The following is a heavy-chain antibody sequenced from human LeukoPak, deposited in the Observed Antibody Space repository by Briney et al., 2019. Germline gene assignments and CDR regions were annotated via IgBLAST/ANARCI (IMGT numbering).Heavy chain of an antibody. Sequence: SETLSLTCAVYGGSFIGYYWSWIRQPPGKGLDWIGEINHSGSTNYNPSLKSRVTISVDTSKNQFSLKLSSVTAPDTAVYYCARAGLGYCSGGSCYWFDPWGQGTLVTVSS. CDR1: GGSFIGYY. D-gene: IGHD2-15*01. CDR2: INHSGST. J-gene: IGHJ5*02. V-gene: IGHV4-34*01. CDR3: ARAGLGYCSGGSCYWFDP.